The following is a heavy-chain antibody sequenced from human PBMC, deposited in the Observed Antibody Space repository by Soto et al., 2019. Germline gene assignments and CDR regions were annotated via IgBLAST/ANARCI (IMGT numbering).Heavy chain of an antibody. CDR2: IIPSGGST. Sequence: ASVKVSCKASGGTFSSYAISWVRQAPGQGLEWMGIIIPSGGSTNYAQKFQGRVTMTRDTSTSTVYMELSSLRSEDTAVYYCAREEYQLLSPPVTDGMDVWGQGTTVTVSS. V-gene: IGHV1-46*03. J-gene: IGHJ6*02. CDR3: AREEYQLLSPPVTDGMDV. D-gene: IGHD2-2*01. CDR1: GGTFSSYA.